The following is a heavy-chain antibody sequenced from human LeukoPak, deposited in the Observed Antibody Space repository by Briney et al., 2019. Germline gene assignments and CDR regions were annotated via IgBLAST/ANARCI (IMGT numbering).Heavy chain of an antibody. J-gene: IGHJ4*02. CDR1: GFTFSRFG. V-gene: IGHV3-30*18. Sequence: VGSLRLSCAASGFTFSRFGMHWVRQAPGKGLEWVAVISYDGSNKYYADSVKGRFTISRDNSKNTLYLHMNSLRAEDTAVYYCAKDRPPTVNGCLDYWGQGTLVTVSS. CDR2: ISYDGSNK. D-gene: IGHD4-11*01. CDR3: AKDRPPTVNGCLDY.